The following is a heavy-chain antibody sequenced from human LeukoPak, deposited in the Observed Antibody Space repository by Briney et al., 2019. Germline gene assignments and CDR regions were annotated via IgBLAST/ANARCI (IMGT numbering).Heavy chain of an antibody. D-gene: IGHD3-22*01. CDR1: GGSISSYY. J-gene: IGHJ4*02. V-gene: IGHV4-59*01. CDR3: ARGSVYYDSSGYYIDY. CDR2: IYYSGST. Sequence: ASETLSLTCTVSGGSISSYYWSWTRQPPGKGLEWIGYIYYSGSTNYNPSLKSRVTISVDTSKNQFSLKLSSVTAADTAVYYCARGSVYYDSSGYYIDYWGQGTLVTVSS.